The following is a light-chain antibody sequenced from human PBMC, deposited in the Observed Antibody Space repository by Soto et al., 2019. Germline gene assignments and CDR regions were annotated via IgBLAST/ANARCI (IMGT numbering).Light chain of an antibody. CDR3: QHRHSYPIT. CDR2: TAS. J-gene: IGKJ5*01. CDR1: QGISSL. Sequence: DIQLTQSPSFLSASVGDRVTITCRASQGISSLLAWYQQKPGKAPKLLIHTASTLQSGVPSRFSGSGSGTEFTLTISSLQPEDFATYSCQHRHSYPITFGQGTRLEIK. V-gene: IGKV1-9*01.